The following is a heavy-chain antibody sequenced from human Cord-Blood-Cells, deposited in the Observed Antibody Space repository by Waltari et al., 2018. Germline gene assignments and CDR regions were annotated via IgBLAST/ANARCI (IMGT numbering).Heavy chain of an antibody. Sequence: QVQLQQWGAGLLKPSETLSLTCAVYGGSFRGYYWSWIRQPPGKGLEWIGEINHSGSTNYNPSLKSRVTISVDTSKNQFSLKLSSVTAADTAVYYCARHGGSGSYYNWFDPWGQGTLVTVSS. CDR2: INHSGST. CDR3: ARHGGSGSYYNWFDP. V-gene: IGHV4-34*01. D-gene: IGHD3-10*01. CDR1: GGSFRGYY. J-gene: IGHJ5*02.